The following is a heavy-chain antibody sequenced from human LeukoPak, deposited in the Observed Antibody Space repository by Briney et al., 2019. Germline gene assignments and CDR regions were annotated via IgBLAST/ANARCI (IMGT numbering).Heavy chain of an antibody. D-gene: IGHD2-2*01. Sequence: PSETLSLTCTVSGGSISSYYWSWIRQPPGKGLEWIGYIYYSGSTNYNPSLKSRVTISVGTSKNQFSLKLSSVTAADTAVYYCARDQGYCSSTSCSSYFDYWGQGTLVTVSS. CDR2: IYYSGST. CDR1: GGSISSYY. V-gene: IGHV4-59*01. J-gene: IGHJ4*02. CDR3: ARDQGYCSSTSCSSYFDY.